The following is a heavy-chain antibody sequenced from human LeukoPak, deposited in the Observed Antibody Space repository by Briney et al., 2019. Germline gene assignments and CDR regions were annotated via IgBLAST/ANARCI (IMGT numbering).Heavy chain of an antibody. J-gene: IGHJ4*02. CDR1: GGSIINSNW. Sequence: PSETLSLTCAVSGGSIINSNWWSWVRQPPGKGPEWVANINLDGSQKYYVDSVKGRFTISRDNAENSLYLQMNSLRAEDTALYYCARKRPNYFDYWGQGTLVTVSS. CDR2: INLDGSQK. V-gene: IGHV3-7*01. CDR3: ARKRPNYFDY.